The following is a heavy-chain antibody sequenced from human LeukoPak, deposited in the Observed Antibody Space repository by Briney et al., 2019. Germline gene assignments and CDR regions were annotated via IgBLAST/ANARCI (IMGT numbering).Heavy chain of an antibody. J-gene: IGHJ4*02. Sequence: GGSRRLSCSVSGFTFSTYVMHWVRQAPGKGLEYVSAISSDGDNTYYADSVKGRFTISRDNSKNTLYLQMSSLRADDTAVYYCVRGTGYWGQGTLVTVSS. CDR2: ISSDGDNT. CDR3: VRGTGY. V-gene: IGHV3-64D*06. CDR1: GFTFSTYV.